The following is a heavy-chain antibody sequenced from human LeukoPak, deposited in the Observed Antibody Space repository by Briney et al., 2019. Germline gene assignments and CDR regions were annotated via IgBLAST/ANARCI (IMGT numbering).Heavy chain of an antibody. D-gene: IGHD3-22*01. CDR3: ARVSADSGYYSPFDY. V-gene: IGHV1-8*01. Sequence: ASVKVSCKASGYTFTSYDINWVRQATGQGLEWMGWMNPNSGNTGYAQRFQGRVTMTRNTSISTAYMELSSLRSEDTAVYYCARVSADSGYYSPFDYWGQGTLVTVSS. J-gene: IGHJ4*02. CDR2: MNPNSGNT. CDR1: GYTFTSYD.